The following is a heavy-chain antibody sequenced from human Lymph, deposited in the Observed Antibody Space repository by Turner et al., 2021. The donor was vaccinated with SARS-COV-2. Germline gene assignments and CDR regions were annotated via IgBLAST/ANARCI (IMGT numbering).Heavy chain of an antibody. V-gene: IGHV1-24*01. CDR1: GSTLTELS. CDR2: FDPEDGET. Sequence: QVQLVQSGAEVKKPGASVKVSCKVSGSTLTELSIPWVRQAPGKGLEWMGGFDPEDGETIYAQKFQGRVTMTEDTSTDTAYMELSSLRSEDTAVYYCATLKSNWKILTGRYYFDFWGQGTLVTVSS. CDR3: ATLKSNWKILTGRYYFDF. D-gene: IGHD1-1*01. J-gene: IGHJ4*02.